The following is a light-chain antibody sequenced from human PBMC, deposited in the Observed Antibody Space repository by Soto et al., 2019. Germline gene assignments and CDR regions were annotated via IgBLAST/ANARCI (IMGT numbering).Light chain of an antibody. V-gene: IGLV2-8*01. CDR3: SSYAASNNFYFV. CDR2: EVT. CDR1: SSDVGGYNY. J-gene: IGLJ3*02. Sequence: SALTQPPSASGSPGQSVTLSCTGTSSDVGGYNYVSWYQQYPGRAPKLMIYEVTKRPSGVPDRFSGSKSGNTAFLTVSGLQAEDEADYYCSSYAASNNFYFVFGGGTQLTVL.